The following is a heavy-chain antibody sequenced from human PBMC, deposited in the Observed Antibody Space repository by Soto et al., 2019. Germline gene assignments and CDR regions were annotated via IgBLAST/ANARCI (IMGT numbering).Heavy chain of an antibody. Sequence: QVQLVQSGAEVKKPGSSVKVSCKASGGTFSSYAISWVRQAPGQGLEWMGGIIPIFGTANYAQKFQGRVTMTADESTRTAYLEMSSLRSEDTAVYYCARSDYFSGGSCWARFDYWGQGTLVTVSS. V-gene: IGHV1-69*01. D-gene: IGHD2-15*01. CDR1: GGTFSSYA. CDR3: ARSDYFSGGSCWARFDY. J-gene: IGHJ4*02. CDR2: IIPIFGTA.